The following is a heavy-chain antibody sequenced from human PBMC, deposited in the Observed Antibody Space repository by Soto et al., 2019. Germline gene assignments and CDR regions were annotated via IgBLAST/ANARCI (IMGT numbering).Heavy chain of an antibody. V-gene: IGHV4-59*08. Sequence: SETLSLTCTVSGGCISSYYWSWIRQPPGKGLEWIGYIYYSGSTNYNPSLKSRVTISVDTSKNQFSLKLSSVTAADTAVYYCARHVDDFWSGYYAFDYWGQGTLVTVSS. CDR3: ARHVDDFWSGYYAFDY. D-gene: IGHD3-3*01. CDR2: IYYSGST. CDR1: GGCISSYY. J-gene: IGHJ4*02.